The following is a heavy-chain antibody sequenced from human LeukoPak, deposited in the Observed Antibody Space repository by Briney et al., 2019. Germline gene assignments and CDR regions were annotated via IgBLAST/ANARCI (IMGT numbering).Heavy chain of an antibody. D-gene: IGHD3-3*01. CDR3: ARAEKITIFGVRPFDY. V-gene: IGHV1-2*02. Sequence: ASVKVSCKASGYTFTGYYMHWVRQAPGQGLEWMGWINPNSGGTNYAQKFQGRVTMTRDMSISTAYMELSRLRSDDTAVYYCARAEKITIFGVRPFDYWGQGTLVTVSS. CDR2: INPNSGGT. J-gene: IGHJ4*02. CDR1: GYTFTGYY.